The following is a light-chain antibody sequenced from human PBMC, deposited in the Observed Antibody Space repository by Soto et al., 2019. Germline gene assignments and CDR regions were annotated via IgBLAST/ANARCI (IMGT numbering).Light chain of an antibody. CDR3: LQYSSFPYT. V-gene: IGKV1-17*01. CDR1: QGIGND. J-gene: IGKJ2*01. CDR2: AAS. Sequence: DIQMTQSPSSLSASVGDRVTITCRASQGIGNDLGWYQQRPGKAPKRLIYAASSLQSGVPSRFSGSGSGTEFTLTVSSLQPEDFATYFCLQYSSFPYTSGQGTKLENK.